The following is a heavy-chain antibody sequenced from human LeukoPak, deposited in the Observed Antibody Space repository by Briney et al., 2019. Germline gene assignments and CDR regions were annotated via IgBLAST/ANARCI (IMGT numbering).Heavy chain of an antibody. Sequence: SETLSLTCTVSGGSISSYYWSWIRQPPGKGLEWIGYIYYSGSTNYNPSLKSRVTISVDTSRNQFSLKLSSVTAADTALYYCARGGLSYDSSGRFDYWGQGTLVTVSS. D-gene: IGHD3-22*01. CDR2: IYYSGST. V-gene: IGHV4-59*01. CDR1: GGSISSYY. CDR3: ARGGLSYDSSGRFDY. J-gene: IGHJ4*02.